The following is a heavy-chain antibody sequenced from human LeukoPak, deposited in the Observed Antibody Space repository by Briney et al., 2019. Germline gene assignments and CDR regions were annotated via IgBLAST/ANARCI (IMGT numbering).Heavy chain of an antibody. Sequence: ASVKVSCKASGYTFTSYGISWVRQAPGQGLEWMGWISAYNGNTNYAQKLQGRVTMTTDTSTSTAYMELRSLRSDDTAVYYCARLGFEYSSSSGGMDVWGQGTTVTVSS. J-gene: IGHJ6*02. V-gene: IGHV1-18*01. CDR3: ARLGFEYSSSSGGMDV. CDR2: ISAYNGNT. CDR1: GYTFTSYG. D-gene: IGHD6-6*01.